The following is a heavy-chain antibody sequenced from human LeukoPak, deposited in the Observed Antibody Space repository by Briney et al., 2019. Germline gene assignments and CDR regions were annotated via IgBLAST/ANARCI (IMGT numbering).Heavy chain of an antibody. V-gene: IGHV3-11*01. CDR2: ISSSGSTI. J-gene: IGHJ5*02. CDR3: ARGPPSEVPAAPNWFDP. CDR1: GFTFSDYY. D-gene: IGHD2-2*01. Sequence: PGGSLRLSCAASGFTFSDYYMSWIRQAPGQGLEWDSYISSSGSTIYYADPVKGRFTISRDNAKNSLYLQMNSLRAEDAAVYYCARGPPSEVPAAPNWFDPWGQGTLVTVSS.